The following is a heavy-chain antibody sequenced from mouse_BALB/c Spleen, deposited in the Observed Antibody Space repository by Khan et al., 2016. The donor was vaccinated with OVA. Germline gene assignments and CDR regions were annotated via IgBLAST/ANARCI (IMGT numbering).Heavy chain of an antibody. CDR2: IWSGGST. CDR3: ARNYDYDEGLAY. D-gene: IGHD2-4*01. Sequence: QVQLKQSGPGLVQPSQSLSITCTVSGFSLTNYGVHWVRQSPGKGLEWLGVIWSGGSTDYNAAFISRLSISKDNSKSQVFFKMNSLQPNDSTIYYCARNYDYDEGLAYGGQGTLVTVSA. J-gene: IGHJ3*01. V-gene: IGHV2-2*02. CDR1: GFSLTNYG.